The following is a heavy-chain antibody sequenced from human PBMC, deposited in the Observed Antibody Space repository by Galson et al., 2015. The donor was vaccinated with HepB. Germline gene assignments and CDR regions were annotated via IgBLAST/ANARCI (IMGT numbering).Heavy chain of an antibody. Sequence: SLRLSCAPSGLTVSSNEMSWVRQAPGKGLEWVSVIYRDGDTDYADSVKGRFTISRDNSGNTLYLQLNSLRTEDTAVYYCARGASASEAPRASGWFDSWGQGTLVTVSS. J-gene: IGHJ5*01. D-gene: IGHD1-1*01. CDR2: IYRDGDT. V-gene: IGHV3-53*01. CDR3: ARGASASEAPRASGWFDS. CDR1: GLTVSSNE.